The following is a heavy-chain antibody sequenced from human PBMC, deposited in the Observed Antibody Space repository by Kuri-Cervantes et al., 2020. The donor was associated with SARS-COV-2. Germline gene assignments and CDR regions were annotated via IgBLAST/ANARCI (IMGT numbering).Heavy chain of an antibody. D-gene: IGHD6-6*01. V-gene: IGHV3-48*02. CDR1: GFTFSSYS. CDR3: ARSQHSTSRFYYYGMDV. Sequence: GESLKISCAASGFTFSSYSMNWVRQAPGKGLEWVSYISSSSSTIYYADSVKGRFTISRDNAKNSLYLQMNSLRDEDTAVYYCARSQHSTSRFYYYGMDVWGQGTTVTVSS. CDR2: ISSSSSTI. J-gene: IGHJ6*02.